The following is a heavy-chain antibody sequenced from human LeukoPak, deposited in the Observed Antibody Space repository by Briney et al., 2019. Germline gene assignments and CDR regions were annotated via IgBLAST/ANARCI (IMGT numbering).Heavy chain of an antibody. J-gene: IGHJ3*02. CDR3: GRDSTSMIPSAPGI. Sequence: ASVKVSCKASGYTFTSYGISWVRQAPGQGLEWMGWISAYNGNTNYAQNLQGRVTMTTDTSTNTAYMELRSLRSDDTAVYYCGRDSTSMIPSAPGIWGQGTEVTVSS. V-gene: IGHV1-18*01. CDR1: GYTFTSYG. D-gene: IGHD3-22*01. CDR2: ISAYNGNT.